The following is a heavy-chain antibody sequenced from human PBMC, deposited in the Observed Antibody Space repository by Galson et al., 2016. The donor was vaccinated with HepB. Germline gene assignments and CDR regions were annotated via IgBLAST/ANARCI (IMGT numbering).Heavy chain of an antibody. D-gene: IGHD2-2*01. CDR1: GASISDSNW. Sequence: ETLSLTCTVSGASISDSNWWTWVRHVPGKGLEWIGEIYHTGTSNNNPFLSSRFTLSVDKSRNQFSLNLTSVTAADTAVYYCARAAIIPGARMVFDPWGQGILVTVSS. CDR3: ARAAIIPGARMVFDP. J-gene: IGHJ5*02. V-gene: IGHV4-4*02. CDR2: IYHTGTS.